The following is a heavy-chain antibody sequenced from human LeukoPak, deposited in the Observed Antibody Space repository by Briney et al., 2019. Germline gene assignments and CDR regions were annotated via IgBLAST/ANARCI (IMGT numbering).Heavy chain of an antibody. J-gene: IGHJ4*02. D-gene: IGHD3-10*01. CDR3: ARDSRPFGHY. CDR2: INSLGSST. Sequence: LLWVSRINSLGSSTSYPNSVKRRFTISSDNAKNTLYLQMNSLRAEDTAVYYCARDSRPFGHYWGQGTLVTVSS. V-gene: IGHV3-74*01.